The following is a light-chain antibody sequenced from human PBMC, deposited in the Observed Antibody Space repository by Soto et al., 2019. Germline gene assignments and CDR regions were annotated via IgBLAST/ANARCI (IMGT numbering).Light chain of an antibody. J-gene: IGLJ1*01. CDR2: EVS. CDR1: SSDFGGYNY. Sequence: QSLLPQPASVSGSPGQSITISCTGTSSDFGGYNYVSWYQQHPGKAPKLMIYEVSNRPSGVSKRFSGSKSGNTASLTISGLQAEDEADYYCSSYTSRSTLDYVFGSGTKV. CDR3: SSYTSRSTLDYV. V-gene: IGLV2-14*01.